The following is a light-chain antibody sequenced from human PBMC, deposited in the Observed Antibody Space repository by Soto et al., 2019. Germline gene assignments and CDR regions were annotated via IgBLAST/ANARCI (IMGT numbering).Light chain of an antibody. Sequence: EMGLTQSPGTLSLSPGERATLSCRASQSVSSSYLAWYKQKPGQAPRLLIYGASSRATGIPARFSGSGSGTDFTFTISRLETEDFAVYYCQEYGCSPYTFGRGTKLEIK. J-gene: IGKJ2*01. CDR3: QEYGCSPYT. CDR2: GAS. V-gene: IGKV3-20*01. CDR1: QSVSSSY.